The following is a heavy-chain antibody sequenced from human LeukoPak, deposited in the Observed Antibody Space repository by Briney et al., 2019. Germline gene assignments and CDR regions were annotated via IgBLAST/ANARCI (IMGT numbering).Heavy chain of an antibody. CDR2: NSGSGGST. V-gene: IGHV3-23*01. CDR3: AKDSSSWPRFNWFDP. Sequence: GGSLRLSCAASGFTFSSYAMSWVRQAPGKGLEWVSANSGSGGSTYYADSVKGRFTISRDNSKNTLYLQMNSLRAEDTAVYYCAKDSSSWPRFNWFDPWGQGTLVTVSS. D-gene: IGHD6-13*01. CDR1: GFTFSSYA. J-gene: IGHJ5*02.